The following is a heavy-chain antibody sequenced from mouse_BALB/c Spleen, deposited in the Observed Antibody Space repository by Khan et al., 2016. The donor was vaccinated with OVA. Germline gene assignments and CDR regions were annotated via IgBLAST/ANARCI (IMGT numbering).Heavy chain of an antibody. J-gene: IGHJ2*01. CDR1: GYTFTSYW. CDR3: ARSEGTYGDFAY. V-gene: IGHV1S41*01. D-gene: IGHD1-1*02. CDR2: IAPGSGDA. Sequence: DLVKPGASVKLSCTASGYTFTSYWINWIKQRPGQGLEWLGRIAPGSGDAYYNELFKGKTTLTVDPSSSTTYIQLSSLSSEDSAVYFGARSEGTYGDFAYWGQGAILTVSS.